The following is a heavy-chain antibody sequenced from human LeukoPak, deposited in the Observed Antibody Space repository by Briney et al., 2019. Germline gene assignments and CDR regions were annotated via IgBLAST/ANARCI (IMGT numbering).Heavy chain of an antibody. CDR1: GESISSGSYF. CDR3: ARDAPYNSGWYPDY. D-gene: IGHD6-19*01. CDR2: IFTSGSP. Sequence: SQTLSLTCTVSGESISSGSYFWSWTRQPAGKRLEWIGRIFTSGSPNYNPSLKSRVTISVDTSKNQFSLKLSSVTAADTAVYFCARDAPYNSGWYPDYWGQGTPVTVSS. J-gene: IGHJ4*02. V-gene: IGHV4-61*02.